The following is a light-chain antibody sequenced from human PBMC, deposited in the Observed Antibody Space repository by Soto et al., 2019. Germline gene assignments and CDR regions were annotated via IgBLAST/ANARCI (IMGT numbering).Light chain of an antibody. J-gene: IGKJ3*01. CDR1: RSISNY. CDR2: GAS. CDR3: QQSYTAPYT. Sequence: DNQMTQSPSSLSASVGDAVSLTCRASRSISNYLNWYQQKPGRAPKLLISGASSLQRGVPSRFSGSGSGTTFTLTITSLQPDDFAIYFCQQSYTAPYTFGPGTKVDIK. V-gene: IGKV1-39*01.